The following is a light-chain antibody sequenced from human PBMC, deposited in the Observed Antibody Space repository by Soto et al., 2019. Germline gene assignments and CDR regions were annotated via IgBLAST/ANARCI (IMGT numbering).Light chain of an antibody. CDR2: GAA. V-gene: IGKV3-20*01. CDR3: QQYGISPLT. Sequence: EIRLTQSPCTLSLSAGERATLSCRASQSVSSSYLAWYQQKPGQAPRLLIYGAASRATGIPDRFSGSGSGTDFALTISRLEPEDFAVYYCQQYGISPLTFGGGTKVDIK. CDR1: QSVSSSY. J-gene: IGKJ4*01.